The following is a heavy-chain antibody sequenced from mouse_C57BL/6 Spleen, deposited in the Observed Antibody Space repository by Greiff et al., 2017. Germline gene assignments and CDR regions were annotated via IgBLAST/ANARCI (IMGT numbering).Heavy chain of an antibody. CDR3: AKGALLRYYFVY. CDR1: GFSLTSYG. Sequence: VQLQQSGPGLVQPSQSLSITCTVSGFSLTSYGVHWVRQSPGKGLEWLGVIWRGGSTDYNAACMSRLSITKDNSKSQVFFKMNSLQSDDTAIYYFAKGALLRYYFVYWGQGTTLTVSS. CDR2: IWRGGST. J-gene: IGHJ2*01. D-gene: IGHD1-1*01. V-gene: IGHV2-5*01.